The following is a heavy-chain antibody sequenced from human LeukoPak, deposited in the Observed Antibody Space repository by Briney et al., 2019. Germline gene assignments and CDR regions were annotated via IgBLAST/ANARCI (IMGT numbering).Heavy chain of an antibody. CDR3: ARDKDYVWGSYRYFDY. V-gene: IGHV3-21*01. Sequence: GGSPRLSCAASGFTFSSYSMNWVRQAPGKGLEWVSSISSSSSYIYYADSVKGRFTISRDNAKNSLYLQMNSLRAEDTAVYYCARDKDYVWGSYRYFDYWGQGTLVTVSS. CDR2: ISSSSSYI. D-gene: IGHD3-16*02. CDR1: GFTFSSYS. J-gene: IGHJ4*02.